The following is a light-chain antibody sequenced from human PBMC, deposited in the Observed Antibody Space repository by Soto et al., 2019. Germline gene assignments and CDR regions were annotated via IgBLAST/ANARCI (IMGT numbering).Light chain of an antibody. J-gene: IGLJ2*01. V-gene: IGLV1-40*01. CDR1: NSNIGAGYA. CDR2: GDT. CDR3: QSYDSSLRGVV. Sequence: QSVLTQPPSVSAAPGQRVTISCTGSNSNIGAGYAVYWYRHLPGTAPKLLIYGDTNRPSGVPDRFSGSKSGTSASLAISGLQTEDEADYYCQSYDSSLRGVVFGGGTKLTVL.